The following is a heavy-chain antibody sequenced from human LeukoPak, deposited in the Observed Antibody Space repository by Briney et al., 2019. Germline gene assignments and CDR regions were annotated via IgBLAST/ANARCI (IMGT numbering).Heavy chain of an antibody. D-gene: IGHD6-13*01. J-gene: IGHJ6*02. CDR2: INPNSGGT. Sequence: ASVKVSCKASGYTFTGYYMHWVRQAPGQGLEWMGWINPNSGGTNYAQKFQGRVTMTRDTSISTAYMELSRLRSDDTAVYYCARDSRFIAAATLRGYYSGMDVGGQGTTVTVSS. V-gene: IGHV1-2*02. CDR1: GYTFTGYY. CDR3: ARDSRFIAAATLRGYYSGMDV.